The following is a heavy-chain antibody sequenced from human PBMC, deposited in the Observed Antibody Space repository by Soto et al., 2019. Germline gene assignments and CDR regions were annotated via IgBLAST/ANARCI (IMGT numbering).Heavy chain of an antibody. D-gene: IGHD6-6*01. V-gene: IGHV2-5*02. J-gene: IGHJ6*03. Sequence: SGPTLVNPTQTLTLTCSFSGFSLSTSGVGVGWIRQPPGKALEWLALIYWDDDKRYSSSLKSRLTITKDTSKNQVVLTMTNMDPVDTATYYCGHRLEGYYNTYMDVWGKGTTVTVSS. CDR3: GHRLEGYYNTYMDV. CDR1: GFSLSTSGVG. CDR2: IYWDDDK.